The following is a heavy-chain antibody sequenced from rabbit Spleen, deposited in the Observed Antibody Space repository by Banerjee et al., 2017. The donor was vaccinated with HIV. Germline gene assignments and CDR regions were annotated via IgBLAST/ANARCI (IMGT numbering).Heavy chain of an antibody. D-gene: IGHD5-1*01. Sequence: QSLEESGGDLVKPEGSLTLTCTASGFSFSSGYYMCWVRQAPGKGLEWIACIYAGSSGTTYYASWAKGRFTISKTSSTTVTLQMTSLTVADTATYFCARAGEGGDGYLNLWGPGTLVTVS. CDR3: ARAGEGGDGYLNL. CDR2: IYAGSSGTT. CDR1: GFSFSSGYY. V-gene: IGHV1S40*01. J-gene: IGHJ4*01.